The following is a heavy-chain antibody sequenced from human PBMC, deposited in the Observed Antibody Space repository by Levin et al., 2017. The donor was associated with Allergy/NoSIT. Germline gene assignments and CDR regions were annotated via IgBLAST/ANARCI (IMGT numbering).Heavy chain of an antibody. J-gene: IGHJ6*02. V-gene: IGHV3-23*01. CDR1: GFTFSSYA. Sequence: LSLTCAASGFTFSSYAMSWVRQAPGKGLEWVSAISGSGGSTYYADSVKGRFTISRDNSKNTLYLQMNSLRAEDTAVYYCAKGFPNYYDYDGMDVWGQGTTVTVSS. D-gene: IGHD3-3*01. CDR3: AKGFPNYYDYDGMDV. CDR2: ISGSGGST.